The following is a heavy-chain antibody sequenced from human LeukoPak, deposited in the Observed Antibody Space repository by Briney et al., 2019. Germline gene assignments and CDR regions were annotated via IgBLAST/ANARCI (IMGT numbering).Heavy chain of an antibody. D-gene: IGHD3-22*01. CDR3: ARKPIVDSAWYYFDY. Sequence: SETLSLTCTVSGGSVNSGAYYWSWIRQPPGKGLEWIGNIYSSGSAYYNPSLKSRVTMSVDTSKNQFSLELSSVTAADTAVYYCARKPIVDSAWYYFDYWGQGTLVTVSS. J-gene: IGHJ4*02. CDR1: GGSVNSGAYY. CDR2: IYSSGSA. V-gene: IGHV4-39*07.